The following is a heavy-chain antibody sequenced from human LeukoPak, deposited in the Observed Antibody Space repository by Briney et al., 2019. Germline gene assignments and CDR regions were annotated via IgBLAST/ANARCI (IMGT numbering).Heavy chain of an antibody. J-gene: IGHJ4*02. CDR2: INTNTGNP. Sequence: GASVKVSCKASGYTFTSYGISWVRQAPGQGLEWMGWINTNTGNPTYAQGFTGRFVFSLDTSVSTAYLQISSLKAEDTAVYYCARIYYDSSGYYYRIDYWGQGTLVTVSS. CDR1: GYTFTSYG. V-gene: IGHV7-4-1*02. D-gene: IGHD3-22*01. CDR3: ARIYYDSSGYYYRIDY.